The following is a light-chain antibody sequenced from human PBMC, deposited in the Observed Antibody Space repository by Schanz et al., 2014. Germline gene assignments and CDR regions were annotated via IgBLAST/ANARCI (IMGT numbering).Light chain of an antibody. Sequence: QSVLTQPPSASGTPGQRVTISCSGSSSNIGSNTVNWYQHLPGTAPKLLIYGNSNRPSGISNRFSGSKSGNTASLTISGLQAEDEADYYCSSYTSSTTLVFGGGTKLTVL. V-gene: IGLV1-44*01. CDR2: GNS. CDR1: SSNIGSNT. CDR3: SSYTSSTTLV. J-gene: IGLJ3*02.